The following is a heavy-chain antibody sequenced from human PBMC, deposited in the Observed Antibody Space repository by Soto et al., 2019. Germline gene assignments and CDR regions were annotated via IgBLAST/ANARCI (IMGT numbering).Heavy chain of an antibody. CDR3: ARDEDSGWNYFDY. D-gene: IGHD6-19*01. V-gene: IGHV1-18*01. CDR1: GYTFSNYG. Sequence: ASVKVSCKASGYTFSNYGINWVRQDPGQGLEWMGWISAYNGNINYAQKPQGRDTVTTDTYTSTTYKELRSRRSDDTAAYYCARDEDSGWNYFDYWGQGTLVTVSS. CDR2: ISAYNGNI. J-gene: IGHJ4*02.